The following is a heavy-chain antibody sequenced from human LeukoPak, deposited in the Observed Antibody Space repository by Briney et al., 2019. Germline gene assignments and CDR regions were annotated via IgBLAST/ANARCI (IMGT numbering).Heavy chain of an antibody. Sequence: PGGSLRLSCAASGFTVSNNYMIWVRQAPGKGLECVANIKQDGSEKYYVDSVKGRFTISRDNAKNSLYLQMNSLRAEDTAVYYCATKSFGWGQGTLVTVSS. CDR1: GFTVSNNY. CDR3: ATKSFG. D-gene: IGHD3-10*01. CDR2: IKQDGSEK. J-gene: IGHJ4*02. V-gene: IGHV3-7*01.